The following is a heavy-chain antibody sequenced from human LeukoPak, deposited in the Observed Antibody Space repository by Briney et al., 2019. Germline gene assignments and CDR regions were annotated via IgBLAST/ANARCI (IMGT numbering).Heavy chain of an antibody. Sequence: SETLSLTHTVSGGSINSYYWSWLRQPPGKGLEWIGYIYYSESTNYHPSLKSRVTISVDTSKQQFSLTVISVTDPDTAVYYCARVRDYYDSSWLRNRRFDYWGQGTLVTVFS. CDR1: GGSINSYY. D-gene: IGHD3-22*01. CDR3: ARVRDYYDSSWLRNRRFDY. V-gene: IGHV4-59*08. CDR2: IYYSEST. J-gene: IGHJ4*02.